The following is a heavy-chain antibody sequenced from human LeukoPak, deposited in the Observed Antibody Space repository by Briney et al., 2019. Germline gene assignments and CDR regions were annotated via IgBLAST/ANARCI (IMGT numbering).Heavy chain of an antibody. D-gene: IGHD5/OR15-5a*01. CDR2: INPNSGGT. V-gene: IGHV1-2*02. CDR1: RYTFTGYY. Sequence: ASVNVSCEASRYTFTGYYMHWVRQAPAQGLEWMGWINPNSGGTNYAQKFQGRVTMTRDTSISTAYMELSRLRSDDTAVYYCARDTGGGSTFMDVWGQGTTVTVSS. J-gene: IGHJ6*02. CDR3: ARDTGGGSTFMDV.